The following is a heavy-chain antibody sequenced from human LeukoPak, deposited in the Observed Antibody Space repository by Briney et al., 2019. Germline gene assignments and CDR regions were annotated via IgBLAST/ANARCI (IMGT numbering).Heavy chain of an antibody. V-gene: IGHV1-2*02. J-gene: IGHJ4*02. Sequence: GASVKVSCKASGYTFTGYYMHWVRQAPGQGLEWMGWINPNSGGTNYAQKFQGRVTMTRNTSISTAYMELSSLRSEDTAVYYCAKGLCSGGSCLPTYWGQGTLVTVSS. CDR1: GYTFTGYY. D-gene: IGHD2-15*01. CDR3: AKGLCSGGSCLPTY. CDR2: INPNSGGT.